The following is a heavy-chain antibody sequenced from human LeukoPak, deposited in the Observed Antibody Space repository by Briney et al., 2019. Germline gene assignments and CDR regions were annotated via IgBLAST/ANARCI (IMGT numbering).Heavy chain of an antibody. J-gene: IGHJ5*02. CDR3: AKGGGFYFADWFDP. Sequence: PTGGSLRLSCAASGFTFSSYWMHWVRQAPGKGLEWVSGISWNSGSIGYADSVKGRFTISRDNAKNSLYLQMNSLKAEDTALYYCAKGGGFYFADWFDPWGQGTLVTVSS. V-gene: IGHV3-9*01. CDR1: GFTFSSYW. D-gene: IGHD3-22*01. CDR2: ISWNSGSI.